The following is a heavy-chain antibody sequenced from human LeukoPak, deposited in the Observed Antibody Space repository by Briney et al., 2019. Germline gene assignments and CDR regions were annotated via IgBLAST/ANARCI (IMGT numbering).Heavy chain of an antibody. D-gene: IGHD2/OR15-2a*01. Sequence: KPSETLSLTCTVSGCSISSYYWSWVRQPPGKGLEWIGYIYYSGSTNYNPSLKSRVTISVDTSKNQFSLKLSSVTAADTAVYYCARRDSTYWYFDVWGRGTLVTVSS. CDR1: GCSISSYY. V-gene: IGHV4-59*01. J-gene: IGHJ2*01. CDR3: ARRDSTYWYFDV. CDR2: IYYSGST.